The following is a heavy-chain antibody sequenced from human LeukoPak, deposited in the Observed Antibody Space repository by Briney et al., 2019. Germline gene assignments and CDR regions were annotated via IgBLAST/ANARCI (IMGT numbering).Heavy chain of an antibody. CDR3: ARDRNYWARYFDL. D-gene: IGHD1-7*01. V-gene: IGHV3-48*04. J-gene: IGHJ2*01. Sequence: GGSLRLSCAASGFAFSNSWMNWVRQAPGKGLEWVSYISSSGSTIYYADSVKGRFTISRDNAKNSLYLQMNSLRAEDTAVYYCARDRNYWARYFDLWGRGTLVTVSS. CDR1: GFAFSNSW. CDR2: ISSSGSTI.